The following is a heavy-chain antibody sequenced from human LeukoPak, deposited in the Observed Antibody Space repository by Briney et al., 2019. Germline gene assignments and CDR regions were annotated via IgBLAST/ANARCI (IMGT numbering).Heavy chain of an antibody. D-gene: IGHD1-26*01. CDR1: GFTFSSYA. Sequence: GGSLRLSCAASGFTFSSYAMSWVRQAPGKGLEWVSAISGSGGSTYYADSVKGRFTISRDNSKNTLYLQMNSLRAEDMAVYYCAKRGATPSGGYYFDYWGQGTLVTVSS. V-gene: IGHV3-23*01. J-gene: IGHJ4*02. CDR2: ISGSGGST. CDR3: AKRGATPSGGYYFDY.